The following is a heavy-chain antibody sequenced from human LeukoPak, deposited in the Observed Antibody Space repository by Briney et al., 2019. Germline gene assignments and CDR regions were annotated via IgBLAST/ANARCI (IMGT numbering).Heavy chain of an antibody. D-gene: IGHD5-24*01. CDR2: IYYSGIT. CDR3: ASTSRDGYMVY. CDR1: GGSISSYY. Sequence: SETLSLTCTVSGGSISSYYWSWIRQPPGKGLEWIGYIYYSGITNYSPSLKSRVTISVDTSKNQFSLKLSSVTAADTAVYYCASTSRDGYMVYWGQGTLVTVSS. V-gene: IGHV4-59*01. J-gene: IGHJ4*02.